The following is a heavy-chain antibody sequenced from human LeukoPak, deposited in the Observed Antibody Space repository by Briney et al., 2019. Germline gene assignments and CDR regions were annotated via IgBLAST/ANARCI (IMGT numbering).Heavy chain of an antibody. D-gene: IGHD7-27*01. Sequence: PSETLSLTCSVSGASINSYYWNWIRQPPGKGLEWIGNIYKSGGTNYNPSLKSRVTISLDMSKDQFSLRLTSVTAADTAFYYCAKDWELGSWGQGTLVTVSS. CDR1: GASINSYY. CDR3: AKDWELGS. CDR2: IYKSGGT. J-gene: IGHJ5*02. V-gene: IGHV4-59*01.